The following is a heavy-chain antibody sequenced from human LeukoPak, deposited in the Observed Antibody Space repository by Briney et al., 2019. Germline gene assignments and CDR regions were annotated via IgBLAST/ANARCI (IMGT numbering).Heavy chain of an antibody. D-gene: IGHD3-16*01. CDR3: ARRTGEGAFDI. CDR2: IYYSGTT. CDR1: GGSLSTYF. J-gene: IGHJ3*02. Sequence: SETLSLTCTVSGGSLSTYFWTWIRQPPGKGLEWIGYIYYSGTTNYHPSLESRVTIPVDTSKNQFSLKLNSVTAADTAVYYCARRTGEGAFDIWGQGTMVTVSS. V-gene: IGHV4-59*08.